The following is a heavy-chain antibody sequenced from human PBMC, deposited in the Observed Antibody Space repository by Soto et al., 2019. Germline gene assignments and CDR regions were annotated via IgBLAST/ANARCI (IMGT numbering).Heavy chain of an antibody. J-gene: IGHJ4*02. CDR3: ARSSIHGIAVAMYYFDY. V-gene: IGHV4-31*03. CDR2: IYYSGST. Sequence: SETLSLTCTVSGGSISSGGYYWSWIRQHPGKGLEWIGYIYYSGSTYYNPSLKSRVTISVDTSKNQFSLKLSSVTAADTAVYYCARSSIHGIAVAMYYFDYWGQGTLVTVSS. D-gene: IGHD6-19*01. CDR1: GGSISSGGYY.